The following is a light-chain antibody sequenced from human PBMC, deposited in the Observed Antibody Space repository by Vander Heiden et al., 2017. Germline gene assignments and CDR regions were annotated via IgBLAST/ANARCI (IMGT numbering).Light chain of an antibody. J-gene: IGLJ2*01. CDR1: SSDVGSYNL. Sequence: QSITISCTGTSSDVGSYNLVSWYQQHPGKAPKLMIYGVSKRPSGVSDRFSGSKSGNTASLTISGLQAEDEADYYCCSYSGSSTWVFGGGTKLTVL. CDR3: CSYSGSSTWV. V-gene: IGLV2-23*02. CDR2: GVS.